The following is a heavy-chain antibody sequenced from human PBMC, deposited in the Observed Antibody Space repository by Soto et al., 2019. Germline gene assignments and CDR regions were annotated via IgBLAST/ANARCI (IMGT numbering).Heavy chain of an antibody. J-gene: IGHJ6*02. CDR2: INDSGVT. CDR1: GGSFSGYY. CDR3: ARGTLQSHPIYFYYGMDV. D-gene: IGHD1-1*01. V-gene: IGHV4-34*01. Sequence: PSETLSLTCAVYGGSFSGYYWSWIRQTPGKGLEWIGEINDSGVTNYNPSLESRLILSVDTSKNQFSLKLTSVTAADRGVYFCARGTLQSHPIYFYYGMDVWGQGTMVSVSS.